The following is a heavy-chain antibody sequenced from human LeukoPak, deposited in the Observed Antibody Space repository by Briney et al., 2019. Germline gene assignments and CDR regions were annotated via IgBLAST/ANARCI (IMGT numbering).Heavy chain of an antibody. V-gene: IGHV3-23*01. CDR1: GFTFNNYA. CDR3: AKAYSGNYLYYFDN. J-gene: IGHJ4*02. Sequence: GGALRLSCAASGFTFNNYAMNWVRQAPGKGLEWVSTISSSGAGTYYADSVRGRITISRDNSKNTLYLHMNSLRAEDTAVYYCAKAYSGNYLYYFDNWGQGTLVTVSS. CDR2: ISSSGAGT. D-gene: IGHD1-26*01.